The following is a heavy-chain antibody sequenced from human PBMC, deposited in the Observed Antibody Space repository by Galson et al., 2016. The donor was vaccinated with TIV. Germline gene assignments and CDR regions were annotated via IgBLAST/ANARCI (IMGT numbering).Heavy chain of an antibody. V-gene: IGHV4-4*07. CDR3: ARGGSNWFGGWFDP. D-gene: IGHD6-13*01. J-gene: IGHJ5*02. CDR1: GGSISSYN. CDR2: IYTSGSP. Sequence: ETLSLTCTVSGGSISSYNWSWIRKPAGKGLEWIGRIYTSGSPNYNPSLKSRVTMSVDASRNQFSLKLNSMTAADPAVYYCARGGSNWFGGWFDPWGQGTLVTVSS.